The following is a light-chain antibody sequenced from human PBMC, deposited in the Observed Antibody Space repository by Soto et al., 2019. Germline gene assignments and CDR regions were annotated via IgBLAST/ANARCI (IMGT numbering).Light chain of an antibody. CDR3: QHYSDSTWT. Sequence: EIVLTQSPGTLSLSPGEGATLPCRASQAFRNTSLVWYQKKPGQAPRLLMYGGSTRASGFPDRFSGRGFETDFTLTISEVEPEDFAVYFCQHYSDSTWTFGQGTRVEI. V-gene: IGKV3-20*01. CDR1: QAFRNTS. CDR2: GGS. J-gene: IGKJ1*01.